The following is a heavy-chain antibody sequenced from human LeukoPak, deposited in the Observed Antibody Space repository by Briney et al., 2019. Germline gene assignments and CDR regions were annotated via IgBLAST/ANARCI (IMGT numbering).Heavy chain of an antibody. D-gene: IGHD3-22*01. Sequence: ASVKVSCKASGYTFTGYYMHWVRQAPGQGLEWMGWINPNSGGTNYAQKFQGRVTMTRDTSISTAYMELSRLRSDDTAVYYCARHDSSGYDAFDLWGQGTMVTVSS. CDR1: GYTFTGYY. V-gene: IGHV1-2*02. J-gene: IGHJ3*01. CDR3: ARHDSSGYDAFDL. CDR2: INPNSGGT.